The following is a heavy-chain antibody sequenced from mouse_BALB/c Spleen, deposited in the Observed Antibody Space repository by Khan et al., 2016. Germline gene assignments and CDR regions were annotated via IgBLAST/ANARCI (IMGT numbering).Heavy chain of an antibody. CDR2: IWADGRT. CDR3: SSDYDGFAY. V-gene: IGHV2-6-7*01. Sequence: QVQLKESGPGLVAPSQSLSITCTVSGFSLTGYGVNWVRQPPGKGLEWLGKIWADGRTDYNSALNSRVSISKYNSKSQVVLKMNSLQTDDTANYYCSSDYDGFAYWGQGTLVIVSA. J-gene: IGHJ3*01. D-gene: IGHD2-12*01. CDR1: GFSLTGYG.